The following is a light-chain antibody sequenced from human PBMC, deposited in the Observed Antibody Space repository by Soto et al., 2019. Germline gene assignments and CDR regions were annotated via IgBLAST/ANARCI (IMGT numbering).Light chain of an antibody. J-gene: IGKJ2*01. CDR2: GAS. CDR1: QSLSSSY. Sequence: EIVLTQSPGALSLSPGEGATLSCRASQSLSSSYVAWYQQKVGQPPRLLIYGASNLATGIPDRFSGSWSGTEFTLTISRLEPEDFAVYYCQQYGISPSYTFAQGTKLEIK. V-gene: IGKV3-20*01. CDR3: QQYGISPSYT.